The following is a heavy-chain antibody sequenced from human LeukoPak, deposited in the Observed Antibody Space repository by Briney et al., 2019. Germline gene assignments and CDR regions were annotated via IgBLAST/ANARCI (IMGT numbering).Heavy chain of an antibody. CDR1: LDSTTSNF. J-gene: IGHJ4*02. CDR3: AREILGGFNPGAY. CDR2: IYRSGSP. V-gene: IGHV4-4*03. D-gene: IGHD1-14*01. Sequence: PLETLSLTPTVSLDSTTSNFWSSGRQPPGPGLERVMEIYRSGSPNYDPSLQSRVTISIDRSRNLIALELSSVTAADTAVYYCAREILGGFNPGAYWGQGTLVTVSS.